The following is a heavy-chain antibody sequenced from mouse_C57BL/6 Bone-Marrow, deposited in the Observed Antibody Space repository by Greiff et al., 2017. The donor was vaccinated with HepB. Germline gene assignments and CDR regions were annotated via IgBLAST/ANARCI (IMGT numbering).Heavy chain of an antibody. CDR3: ARGTYDYDDYFDY. V-gene: IGHV1-54*01. CDR1: GYAFTNYL. CDR2: INPGSGGT. Sequence: VQLQQSGAELVRPGTSVKVSCKASGYAFTNYLIEWVKQRPGQGLEWIGVINPGSGGTNYNEKFKGKATLTADKSSSTAYMQLSSLTSEDSAVYFCARGTYDYDDYFDYWGQGTTLTVSS. D-gene: IGHD2-4*01. J-gene: IGHJ2*01.